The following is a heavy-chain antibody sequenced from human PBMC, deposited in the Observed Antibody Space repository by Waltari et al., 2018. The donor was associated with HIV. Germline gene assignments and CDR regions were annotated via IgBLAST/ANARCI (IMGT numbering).Heavy chain of an antibody. Sequence: QVQLVESGGGVVQPGRALRLSCAASGLTFSSYGMHWVRQAPGKGLEWVAVISYDGRNKYYADSVKGRFTISRDNSKNTLYLQMNSLRAEDTAVYYCARGSASTIIMTIKGFDLWGQGTLVTVSS. D-gene: IGHD3-3*01. CDR2: ISYDGRNK. CDR1: GLTFSSYG. CDR3: ARGSASTIIMTIKGFDL. J-gene: IGHJ5*02. V-gene: IGHV3-30*03.